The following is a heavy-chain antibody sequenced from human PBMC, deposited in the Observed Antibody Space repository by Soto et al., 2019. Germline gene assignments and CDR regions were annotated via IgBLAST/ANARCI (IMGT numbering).Heavy chain of an antibody. Sequence: GQSMKISCKGSGYSFASHWVAWVRQMPEKGLEWIGTIYPGDSDTKYSPAFRGQVTISADTSVSTAYLQWRSREATDSAIYYCARYSGSYWHYLDFWGQGTLVTVS. V-gene: IGHV5-51*01. CDR1: GYSFASHW. CDR2: IYPGDSDT. D-gene: IGHD1-26*01. J-gene: IGHJ4*02. CDR3: ARYSGSYWHYLDF.